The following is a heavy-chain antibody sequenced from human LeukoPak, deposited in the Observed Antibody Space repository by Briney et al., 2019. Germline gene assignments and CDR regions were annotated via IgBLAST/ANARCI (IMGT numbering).Heavy chain of an antibody. J-gene: IGHJ4*02. Sequence: SETLSLTCTVSGGSISSYYWSWIRQPPGKGLEWIGEINHSGSTNYNPSLKSRVTISVDTSKNQFSLKLSSVTAADTAVYYCARGLYYDSSGLPPDQNFDYWGQGTLVTVSS. V-gene: IGHV4-34*01. D-gene: IGHD3-22*01. CDR3: ARGLYYDSSGLPPDQNFDY. CDR2: INHSGST. CDR1: GGSISSYY.